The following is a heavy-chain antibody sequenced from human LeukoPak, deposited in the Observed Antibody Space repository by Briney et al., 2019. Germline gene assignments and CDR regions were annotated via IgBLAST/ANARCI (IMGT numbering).Heavy chain of an antibody. Sequence: PGESLKISCKGSGYSFTSYWIGWVRQMPGKGLEWMGIIYPGDSDTRYSPTFQGQVTISADKSISTAYLQWSSLEASDTAMYYCARLDSSSWHPADPWGQGTLVTVSS. V-gene: IGHV5-51*01. CDR2: IYPGDSDT. J-gene: IGHJ5*02. CDR1: GYSFTSYW. D-gene: IGHD6-13*01. CDR3: ARLDSSSWHPADP.